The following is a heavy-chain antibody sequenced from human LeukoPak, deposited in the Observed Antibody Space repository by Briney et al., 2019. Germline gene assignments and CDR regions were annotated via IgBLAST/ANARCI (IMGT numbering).Heavy chain of an antibody. V-gene: IGHV3-21*01. CDR1: GFTFSSYS. J-gene: IGHJ4*02. CDR3: ARVPDAWAALIFGY. CDR2: ISSSSYI. D-gene: IGHD3-16*01. Sequence: GGSLRLSCAASGFTFSSYSMNWVRQAPGKGLEWVSSISSSSYIYYADSVKGRFTISRDNAKNSLYLQMNSLRAEDTAVYYCARVPDAWAALIFGYWGQGTLVTVSS.